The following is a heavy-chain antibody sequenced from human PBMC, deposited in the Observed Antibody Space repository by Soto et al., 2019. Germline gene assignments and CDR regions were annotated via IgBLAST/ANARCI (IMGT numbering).Heavy chain of an antibody. D-gene: IGHD3-10*01. J-gene: IGHJ1*01. CDR2: LNDSGGT. Sequence: SETLSLTCAVYGGSFSGYYWSWIRQPPGKGLGWIGELNDSGGTNYTASLKSRVSISVDTSKNQFSLKLSFVTAADTAVYYCARGRGGVQHWGQGTLVTVSS. CDR1: GGSFSGYY. V-gene: IGHV4-34*01. CDR3: ARGRGGVQH.